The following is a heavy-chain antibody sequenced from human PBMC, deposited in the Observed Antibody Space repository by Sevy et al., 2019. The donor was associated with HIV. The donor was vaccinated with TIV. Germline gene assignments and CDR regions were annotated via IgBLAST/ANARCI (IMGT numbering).Heavy chain of an antibody. Sequence: GGSLRLSCAASGFTFSSYWMNWVRQAPGKGLEWVANIKQDGSEKYYVDSVKGRFTISRDNFKNTLYLQMNSLTTEDTAVYYCARPRANYVDHYFFYAMDVWGQGTTVTVSS. J-gene: IGHJ6*02. CDR2: IKQDGSEK. D-gene: IGHD4-17*01. CDR3: ARPRANYVDHYFFYAMDV. V-gene: IGHV3-7*01. CDR1: GFTFSSYW.